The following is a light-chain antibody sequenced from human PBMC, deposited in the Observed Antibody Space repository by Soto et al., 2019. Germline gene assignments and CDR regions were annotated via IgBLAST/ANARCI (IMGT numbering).Light chain of an antibody. CDR1: QSVSSY. CDR2: DAS. J-gene: IGKJ4*01. CDR3: QQRSNWLT. Sequence: EIVLTQSPATLSLSPGERATLSCRASQSVSSYLAWYQQKPGQAPRLLIYDASNWPTGIPARFSGSGSETDFTLTISSLEPEDFAVYYCQQRSNWLTFGGGTKVEIK. V-gene: IGKV3-11*01.